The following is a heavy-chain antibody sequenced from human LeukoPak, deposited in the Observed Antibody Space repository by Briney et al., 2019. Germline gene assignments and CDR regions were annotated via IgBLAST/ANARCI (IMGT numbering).Heavy chain of an antibody. Sequence: SETLSLTCTVSGGSISSYYWSWTRQPPGKGLEWIGYIYYSGSTNYNPSLKSRVTISVDTSKNQFSLKLSSVTAADTAVYYCARDLLTVDAFDIWGQGTMVTVSS. V-gene: IGHV4-59*01. CDR2: IYYSGST. D-gene: IGHD2-15*01. CDR3: ARDLLTVDAFDI. J-gene: IGHJ3*02. CDR1: GGSISSYY.